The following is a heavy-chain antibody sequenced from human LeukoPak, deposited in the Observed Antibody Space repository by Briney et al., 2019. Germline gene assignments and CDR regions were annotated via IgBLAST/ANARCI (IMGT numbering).Heavy chain of an antibody. CDR2: IIPILGIA. CDR1: GGTFSSYA. D-gene: IGHD1-26*01. V-gene: IGHV1-69*04. Sequence: GASVKVSCKASGGTFSSYAISWVRQAPGQGLEWMGRIIPILGIANYAQKFQGRVTITADESTSTAYMELSSLRSEDTAVYYCARGRGATRDNWFDPWGQGTLVTVSS. CDR3: ARGRGATRDNWFDP. J-gene: IGHJ5*02.